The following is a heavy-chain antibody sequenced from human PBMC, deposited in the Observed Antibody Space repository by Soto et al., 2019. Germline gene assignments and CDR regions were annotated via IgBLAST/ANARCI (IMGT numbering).Heavy chain of an antibody. J-gene: IGHJ6*02. D-gene: IGHD4-17*01. CDR1: GFTFDDYA. Sequence: GGSLRLSCAASGFTFDDYAMHWVRKAPGKGLEWFSGISWNSVSIGYADSVKGRFTISRDNAKNSLYLQMNSLRAEDTALYYCEKDKGSGDYGGNPEYDGMDDWGQGTTVTVSS. CDR2: ISWNSVSI. V-gene: IGHV3-9*01. CDR3: EKDKGSGDYGGNPEYDGMDD.